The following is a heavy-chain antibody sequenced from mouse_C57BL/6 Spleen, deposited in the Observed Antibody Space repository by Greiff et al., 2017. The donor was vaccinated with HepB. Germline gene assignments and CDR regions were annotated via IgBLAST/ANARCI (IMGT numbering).Heavy chain of an antibody. J-gene: IGHJ3*01. CDR2: IRLKSDNYAT. CDR3: TQPPWFAY. V-gene: IGHV6-3*01. CDR1: GFTFSNYW. Sequence: DVMLVESGGGLVQPGGSMKLSCVASGFTFSNYWMNWVRQSPEKGLEWVAQIRLKSDNYATHYAESVKGRFTISRDDSKSSVYLQMNNLRAEDTGIYYCTQPPWFAYWGQGTLVTVSA.